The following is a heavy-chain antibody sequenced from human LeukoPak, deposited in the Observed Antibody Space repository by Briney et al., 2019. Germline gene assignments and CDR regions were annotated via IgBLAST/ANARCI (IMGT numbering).Heavy chain of an antibody. V-gene: IGHV4-61*02. Sequence: SETLSLTCTVSGGSISSGSYYWSWIRQPAGKGLEWIGRIYTSGSTNYNPSLKSRVTISVDTSKNQFSLKLSSVTAADTAVYYCARVTGQFYFYYYRDVWGKGTTVTVSS. CDR3: ARVTGQFYFYYYRDV. CDR1: GGSISSGSYY. CDR2: IYTSGST. D-gene: IGHD7-27*01. J-gene: IGHJ6*03.